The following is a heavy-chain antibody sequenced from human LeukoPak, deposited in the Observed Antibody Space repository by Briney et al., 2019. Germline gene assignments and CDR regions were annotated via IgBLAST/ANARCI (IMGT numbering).Heavy chain of an antibody. CDR1: GGSFSGYY. V-gene: IGHV4-59*08. D-gene: IGHD6-19*01. CDR2: IYYSGST. J-gene: IGHJ4*02. CDR3: ARQSGSGWYDLLDY. Sequence: SETLSLTCAVYGGSFSGYYWSWIRQPPGKGLEWIGYIYYSGSTNYNPSLKSRVTISVDTSKNQFSLKLSSVTAADTAVYYCARQSGSGWYDLLDYWGQGTLVTVSS.